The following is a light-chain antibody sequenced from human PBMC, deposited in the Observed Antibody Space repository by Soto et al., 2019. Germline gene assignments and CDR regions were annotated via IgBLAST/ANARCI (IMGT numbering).Light chain of an antibody. J-gene: IGLJ1*01. CDR2: DYT. Sequence: QSVLTQPASVSGSPGQSITISCTGTSSDVGSYNLVSWYQHHPGKAPKLIIYDYTKRPSGVSDRFSGSGSGNTASLTISGLQAEEETDYYCCSYLRASTSVFGTGTKV. V-gene: IGLV2-23*01. CDR3: CSYLRASTSV. CDR1: SSDVGSYNL.